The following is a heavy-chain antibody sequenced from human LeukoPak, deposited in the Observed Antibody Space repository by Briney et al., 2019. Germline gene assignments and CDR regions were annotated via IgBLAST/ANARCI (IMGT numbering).Heavy chain of an antibody. CDR3: AQGEDSWNFDY. V-gene: IGHV4-30-4*08. J-gene: IGHJ4*02. CDR2: IYYSGST. Sequence: PSETLSLTCTVSGGSISSGDYYWSWIRQPPGKGLEWIGYIYYSGSTYYNPSLKSRVTISVDTSKNQFSLKLSSMTAADTAVYYCAQGEDSWNFDYWGQGTLVTVSS. CDR1: GGSISSGDYY. D-gene: IGHD1-1*01.